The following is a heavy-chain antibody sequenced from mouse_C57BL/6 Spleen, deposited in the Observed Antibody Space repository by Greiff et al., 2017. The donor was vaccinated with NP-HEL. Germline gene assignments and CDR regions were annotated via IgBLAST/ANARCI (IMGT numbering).Heavy chain of an antibody. V-gene: IGHV1-50*01. J-gene: IGHJ3*01. CDR3: ARRDYYGSSYGMAY. CDR1: GYTFTSYW. D-gene: IGHD1-1*01. CDR2: IDPSDSYT. Sequence: QVQLQQPGAELVKPGASVKLFCKASGYTFTSYWMQWVKQRPGQGLEWIGEIDPSDSYTNYNQKFKGKATLTVDTSSSTAYMQLSSLTSEDSAVYYCARRDYYGSSYGMAYWGQGTLVTVSA.